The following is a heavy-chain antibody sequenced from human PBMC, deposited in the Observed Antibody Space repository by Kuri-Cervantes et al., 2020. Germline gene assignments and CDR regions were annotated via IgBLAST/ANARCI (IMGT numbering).Heavy chain of an antibody. J-gene: IGHJ4*02. CDR3: ARVDYYGSGSYYPLDY. CDR1: GFTFSSYG. CDR2: IRYDGSNK. Sequence: GGSLRLSCAASGFTFSSYGMHWVRQAPGKGLEWVAFIRYDGSNKYYADSVKGRFTISRDNSKNTLYLQMNSLRAEDTAVYYCARVDYYGSGSYYPLDYWGQGTLVTVSS. D-gene: IGHD3-10*01. V-gene: IGHV3-30*02.